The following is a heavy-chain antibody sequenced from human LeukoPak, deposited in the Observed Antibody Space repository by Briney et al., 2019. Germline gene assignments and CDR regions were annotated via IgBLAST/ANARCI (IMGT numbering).Heavy chain of an antibody. CDR1: GYTFTSYG. Sequence: ASVKVSCKASGYTFTSYGISWVRQAPGQGLEWMGWISAYNGNTNYAQKLQGRVTMTTDTSTSTAYMELRSLRSDDTAVYYCARDDAVMGAHNIFDYWGQGTLVTVSS. CDR2: ISAYNGNT. V-gene: IGHV1-18*01. D-gene: IGHD1-26*01. CDR3: ARDDAVMGAHNIFDY. J-gene: IGHJ4*02.